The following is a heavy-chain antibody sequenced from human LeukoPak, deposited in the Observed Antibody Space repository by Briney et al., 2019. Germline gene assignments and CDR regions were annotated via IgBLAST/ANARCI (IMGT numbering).Heavy chain of an antibody. Sequence: ASVKVSCKASGGTFSSYAISWVRQAPGQGLEWMGGIIPIFGTANYAQKFQGRVTITTDESTSTAYMELSSLRSEDTAVYYCASLQGAPGQIVARGGSDYWGQGTLVTVSS. CDR3: ASLQGAPGQIVARGGSDY. V-gene: IGHV1-69*05. D-gene: IGHD3-22*01. CDR1: GGTFSSYA. CDR2: IIPIFGTA. J-gene: IGHJ4*02.